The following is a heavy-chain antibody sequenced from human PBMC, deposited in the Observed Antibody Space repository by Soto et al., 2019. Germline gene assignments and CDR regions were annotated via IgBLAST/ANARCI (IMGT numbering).Heavy chain of an antibody. Sequence: ASVKVSCKDSGYTFTSYAMHWVRQAPGQRLEWMGWINAGNGNTKYSQKFQGRVTITRDTSASTAYMELSSLRSEDTAVYYCARDQEGVDYYYYYGMDVWGQGTTVNVSS. CDR2: INAGNGNT. J-gene: IGHJ6*02. CDR1: GYTFTSYA. V-gene: IGHV1-3*01. D-gene: IGHD3-10*01. CDR3: ARDQEGVDYYYYYGMDV.